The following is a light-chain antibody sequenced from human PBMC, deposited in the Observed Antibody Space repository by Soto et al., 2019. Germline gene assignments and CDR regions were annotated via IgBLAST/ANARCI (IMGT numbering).Light chain of an antibody. CDR3: QQLRSYPST. V-gene: IGKV1-9*01. CDR1: HDISSS. CDR2: AAS. J-gene: IGKJ4*01. Sequence: IHLTQSTSSLSASVGDRVTITCRASHDISSSLGWYQQKPGKAPKLLIYAASILQSGVPSRISGSGFGTDVTLTISSLQAEDFASYFCQQLRSYPSTFGGGNKGEIK.